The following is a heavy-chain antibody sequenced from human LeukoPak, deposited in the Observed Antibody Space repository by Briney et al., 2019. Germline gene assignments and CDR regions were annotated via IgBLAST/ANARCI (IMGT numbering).Heavy chain of an antibody. CDR2: ISGSGGTT. CDR1: GLTFSNNA. J-gene: IGHJ4*02. CDR3: SKGSLSGWNGGDY. Sequence: GGSLRLSCAASGLTFSNNAMSWVRQAPGKGLEWVSSISGSGGTTHYADSVKGRFTISRDNSKNTLYLQMNSVRAEDTAVYYCSKGSLSGWNGGDYWGQGTLVTVSS. D-gene: IGHD6-19*01. V-gene: IGHV3-23*01.